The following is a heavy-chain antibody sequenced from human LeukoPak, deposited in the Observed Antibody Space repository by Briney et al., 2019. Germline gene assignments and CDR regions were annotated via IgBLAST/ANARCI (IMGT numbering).Heavy chain of an antibody. V-gene: IGHV3-23*01. CDR3: AKNDQFSGSWYFDC. D-gene: IGHD1-26*01. J-gene: IGHJ4*02. CDR2: ISNSGGST. Sequence: GGSLRLSCAASGFTFSSYAMSWVRQAPGTGLEWVSVISNSGGSTYYADSVKGRFTISRDNSKNTLYLQMNSLRAEDTAVYYCAKNDQFSGSWYFDCWGQGTLVTVSS. CDR1: GFTFSSYA.